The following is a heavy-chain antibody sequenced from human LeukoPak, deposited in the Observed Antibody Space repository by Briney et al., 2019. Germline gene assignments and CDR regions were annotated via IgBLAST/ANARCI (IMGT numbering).Heavy chain of an antibody. CDR1: GGSISSYY. CDR2: IYYSGST. J-gene: IGHJ4*02. Sequence: SETLSLTCTVSGGSISSYYWSWIRQPPGKGLEWIGYIYYSGSTNYNPSLKSRVTISVDTSKNQFSLKLSSVTAADTAVYYCARVNSWGSWFSVDYWGQGTLVTVSS. CDR3: ARVNSWGSWFSVDY. D-gene: IGHD6-13*01. V-gene: IGHV4-59*12.